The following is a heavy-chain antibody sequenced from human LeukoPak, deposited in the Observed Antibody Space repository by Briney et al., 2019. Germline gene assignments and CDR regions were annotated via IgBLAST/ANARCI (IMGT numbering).Heavy chain of an antibody. V-gene: IGHV1-58*02. CDR2: IVVGSGNT. J-gene: IGHJ4*02. CDR3: AADSYCGGDCPPLGY. D-gene: IGHD2-21*02. CDR1: GFTFTSSA. Sequence: EASVKVSCKASGFTFTSSAMQWVRQARGQRLEWIGWIVVGSGNTNYAQKFQERVTITRDMSTSTAYMELSSLRSEDTAVYYCAADSYCGGDCPPLGYWGQGTLVTVSS.